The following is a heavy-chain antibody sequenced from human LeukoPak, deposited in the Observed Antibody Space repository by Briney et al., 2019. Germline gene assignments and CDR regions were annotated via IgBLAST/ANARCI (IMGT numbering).Heavy chain of an antibody. CDR1: GFTFSSYW. J-gene: IGHJ5*02. CDR3: ATRDGTTGWFDP. Sequence: GGSLRLSCAASGFTFSSYWMHWVRQAPGKGLVWVSRINTDGSSTSYADSVKGRFTISRDNAKNTLYLQMNSLRAEDTAVYYCATRDGTTGWFDPWGQGTLVTVSS. V-gene: IGHV3-74*01. D-gene: IGHD4-11*01. CDR2: INTDGSST.